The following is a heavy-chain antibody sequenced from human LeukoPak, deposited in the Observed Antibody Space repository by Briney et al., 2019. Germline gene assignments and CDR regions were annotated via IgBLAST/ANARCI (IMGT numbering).Heavy chain of an antibody. D-gene: IGHD3-10*02. CDR2: IYYSGST. CDR3: ARVFVRFGWYFDY. CDR1: GVSISSFY. J-gene: IGHJ4*02. V-gene: IGHV4-59*12. Sequence: SETLSLTCTVSGVSISSFYWSWIRQPPGKGLEWIGYIYYSGSTNYNPSLKSRVTISVDTSKNQFSLKLSSVTAADTAVYYCARVFVRFGWYFDYWGQGTLVTVSS.